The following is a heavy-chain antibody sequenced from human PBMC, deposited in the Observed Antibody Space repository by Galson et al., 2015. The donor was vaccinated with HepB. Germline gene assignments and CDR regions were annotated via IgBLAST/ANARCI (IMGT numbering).Heavy chain of an antibody. CDR1: GYTFTSYA. CDR3: VASSASDYDYYGMDV. D-gene: IGHD6-6*01. V-gene: IGHV1-3*01. J-gene: IGHJ6*02. Sequence: SVKVSCKASGYTFTSYAMHWVRQAPGQRLEWMGWINAGNGNTNYSQKFQGSVTITRDTSASTAYMELSSLRSEDTAVYYCVASSASDYDYYGMDVWGQGTTVTVSS. CDR2: INAGNGNT.